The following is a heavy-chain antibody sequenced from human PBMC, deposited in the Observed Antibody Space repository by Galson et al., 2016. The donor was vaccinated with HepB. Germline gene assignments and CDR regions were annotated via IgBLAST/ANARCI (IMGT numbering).Heavy chain of an antibody. Sequence: ETLSLTCDVYGGSLSGYYWSWIRQPPGKGLEWIGYIYYSGSTNYSPSLKSRVTISVDTSKNQFSLKLSSVTAADTAVYYCARDLTMVTTGWFDPWGQGTLVTVSS. J-gene: IGHJ5*02. V-gene: IGHV4-59*01. D-gene: IGHD5-18*01. CDR2: IYYSGST. CDR3: ARDLTMVTTGWFDP. CDR1: GGSLSGYY.